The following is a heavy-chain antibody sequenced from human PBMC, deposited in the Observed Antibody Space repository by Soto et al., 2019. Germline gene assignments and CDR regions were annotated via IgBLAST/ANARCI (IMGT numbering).Heavy chain of an antibody. V-gene: IGHV4-4*02. CDR2: IYQSGIT. Sequence: SETLSLTCDVSGGSITTGHWWTWVRQSPGKGLEWIGEIYQSGITNYNPSLNSRLSISMDQSKNQFSLKLTSVTTADTALYFCARGFSFSDNSDNDRIYFYYGLNVWGQGTTVTVSS. D-gene: IGHD2-15*01. J-gene: IGHJ6*02. CDR3: ARGFSFSDNSDNDRIYFYYGLNV. CDR1: GGSITTGHW.